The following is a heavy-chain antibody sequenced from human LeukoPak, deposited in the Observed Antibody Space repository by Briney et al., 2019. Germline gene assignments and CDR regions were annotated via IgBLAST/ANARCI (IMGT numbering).Heavy chain of an antibody. D-gene: IGHD4-17*01. Sequence: SETLSLTCTVSGGSISSSSYYWGWIRQPPGKGLEWIGSIYYSGSTYYNPSLKSRVTISVDTSKNQFSLKLSSVTAADTAVYYGARDLGATGHHPWGQGTLVPAS. J-gene: IGHJ5*02. CDR2: IYYSGST. V-gene: IGHV4-39*07. CDR1: GGSISSSSYY. CDR3: ARDLGATGHHP.